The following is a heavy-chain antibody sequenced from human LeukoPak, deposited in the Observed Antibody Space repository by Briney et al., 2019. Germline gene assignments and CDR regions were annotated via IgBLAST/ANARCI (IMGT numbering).Heavy chain of an antibody. J-gene: IGHJ6*03. CDR1: GFTFSSYA. CDR3: ARGTYYYDSSGYQYYYYYYMDV. Sequence: GSLRLSCAASGFTFSSYAMSWIRQPPGKGLEWIGEINHSGSTNYNPSLKSRVTISVDTSKNQFSLKLSSVTAADTAVYYCARGTYYYDSSGYQYYYYYYMDVWGKGTTVTVSS. V-gene: IGHV4-34*01. CDR2: INHSGST. D-gene: IGHD3-22*01.